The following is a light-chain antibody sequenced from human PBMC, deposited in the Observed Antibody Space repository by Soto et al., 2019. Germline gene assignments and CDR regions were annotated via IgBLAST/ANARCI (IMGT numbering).Light chain of an antibody. Sequence: VLTQSPDSLSLSPGETATLSCRADQYISSKLAWYQQKPGQAPRLLFSGASSRATDTPGRFSGSGVGTAFTLIISRLETEDFAMYYCQQYGDSPWTFGQGTRVDLK. CDR2: GAS. V-gene: IGKV3-20*01. CDR3: QQYGDSPWT. J-gene: IGKJ1*01. CDR1: QYISSK.